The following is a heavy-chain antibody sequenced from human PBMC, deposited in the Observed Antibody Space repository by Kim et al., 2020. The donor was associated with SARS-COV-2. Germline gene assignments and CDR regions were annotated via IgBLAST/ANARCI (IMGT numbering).Heavy chain of an antibody. CDR3: ASGVATPEGAFDI. J-gene: IGHJ3*02. V-gene: IGHV1-69*02. D-gene: IGHD5-12*01. Sequence: YAQKFQGRVTITADKSTSTAYMELSSLRSEDTAVYYCASGVATPEGAFDIWGQGTMVTVSS.